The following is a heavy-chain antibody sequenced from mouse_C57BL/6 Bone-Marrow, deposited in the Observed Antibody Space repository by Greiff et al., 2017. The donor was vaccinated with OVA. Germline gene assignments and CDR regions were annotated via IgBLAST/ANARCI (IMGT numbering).Heavy chain of an antibody. Sequence: VKLMESGAELARPGASVKLSCKASGYTFTSYGISWVKQRTGQGLEWIGEIYPRSGNTYYNEKFKGKATLTADKSSSTAYMELRSLTSEDSAVYFCARSNCEGFAYWGQGTLVTVSA. CDR1: GYTFTSYG. CDR3: ARSNCEGFAY. CDR2: IYPRSGNT. J-gene: IGHJ3*01. V-gene: IGHV1-81*01. D-gene: IGHD4-1*01.